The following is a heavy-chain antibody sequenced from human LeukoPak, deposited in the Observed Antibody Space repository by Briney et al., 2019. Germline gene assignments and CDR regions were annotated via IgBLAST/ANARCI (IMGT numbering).Heavy chain of an antibody. V-gene: IGHV3-7*01. Sequence: GGSLRLSCAASGFTFSSYWMSWVRQAPGKGLEWVANIKQDGSSKYYADSVKGRFTISRDNSKNTLYLQMNSLRAEDTAVYYCARARSSYGYGDTFDIWGQGTMVTVSS. J-gene: IGHJ3*02. CDR3: ARARSSYGYGDTFDI. D-gene: IGHD5-18*01. CDR1: GFTFSSYW. CDR2: IKQDGSSK.